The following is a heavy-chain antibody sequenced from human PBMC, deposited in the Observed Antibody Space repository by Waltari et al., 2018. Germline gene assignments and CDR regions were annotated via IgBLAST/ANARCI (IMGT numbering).Heavy chain of an antibody. CDR1: GGSLSSSSYS. CDR2: IYYSGST. J-gene: IGHJ5*02. D-gene: IGHD5-12*01. Sequence: QLQLQESGPGLVKPSATLSLTCTVSGGSLSSSSYSWGWVRQSPGKGLEWIGGIYYSGSTYYNPTLKSRVTISGDTSKNQFSLKLSSVTAADTAVYYCARHWKKSGYRFDPWGQGTLVTVSS. V-gene: IGHV4-39*01. CDR3: ARHWKKSGYRFDP.